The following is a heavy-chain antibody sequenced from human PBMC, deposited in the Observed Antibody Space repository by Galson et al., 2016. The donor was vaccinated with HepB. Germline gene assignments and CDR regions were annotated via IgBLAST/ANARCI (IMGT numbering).Heavy chain of an antibody. J-gene: IGHJ6*02. CDR2: IRFDGSDK. CDR1: GFTLRDYG. Sequence: SLRLSCAASGFTLRDYGMHWVRQAPGKGLEWVAVIRFDGSDKYYADSVKGRFTVSRDNSKNTVYLHMNSLRAEDTALYYCAKVAVGPTGYSYGLDVWGHGTTVTVSS. CDR3: AKVAVGPTGYSYGLDV. D-gene: IGHD1-26*01. V-gene: IGHV3-33*06.